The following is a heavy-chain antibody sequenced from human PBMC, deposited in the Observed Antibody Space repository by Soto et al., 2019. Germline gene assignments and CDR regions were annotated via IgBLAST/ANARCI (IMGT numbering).Heavy chain of an antibody. CDR1: GFTLSGYS. D-gene: IGHD6-6*01. V-gene: IGHV3-64*01. J-gene: IGHJ6*03. Sequence: GGSLRLSCAASGFTLSGYSMDWVRQAPGKGLEYVSGISSNGVGTYYANSVQGRFTISRDNSKNTVYLQMGSLRPEDMAVYYCARRARPDSYYMDVWGKGTTVTVSS. CDR2: ISSNGVGT. CDR3: ARRARPDSYYMDV.